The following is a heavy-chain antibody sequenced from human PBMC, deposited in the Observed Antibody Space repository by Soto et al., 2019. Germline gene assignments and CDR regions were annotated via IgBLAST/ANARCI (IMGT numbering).Heavy chain of an antibody. Sequence: QVQLVQSGAEVKQPGASVKLSCRASGYTFTSYYIHWVRQAPGQGPEWMGRINPGGGSTSSAQKFQGRVTVTRDTSTSTVFLDLSTLTSEDTAVYYCARDANAALTFHYYGMDVWGQGTTVTVSS. CDR3: ARDANAALTFHYYGMDV. V-gene: IGHV1-46*01. CDR1: GYTFTSYY. CDR2: INPGGGST. J-gene: IGHJ6*02.